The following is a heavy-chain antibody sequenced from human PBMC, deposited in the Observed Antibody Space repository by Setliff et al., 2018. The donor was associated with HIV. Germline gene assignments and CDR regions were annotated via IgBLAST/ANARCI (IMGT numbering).Heavy chain of an antibody. CDR1: GSTFSTYD. CDR2: MNPNSGNT. CDR3: ARGYCSGGSCFLHDY. V-gene: IGHV1-8*01. J-gene: IGHJ4*02. D-gene: IGHD2-15*01. Sequence: VKVSCKPSGSTFSTYDINWVRQATGQGLEWMGWMNPNSGNTGYAQKFQGRVTMTRDTSTSTVYMELSSLRSEDTAVYYCARGYCSGGSCFLHDYWGQGTLVTVSS.